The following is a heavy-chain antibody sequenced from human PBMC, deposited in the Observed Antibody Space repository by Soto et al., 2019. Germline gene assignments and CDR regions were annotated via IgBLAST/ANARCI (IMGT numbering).Heavy chain of an antibody. CDR1: GFTFNNYA. CDR2: ISGGGDTT. D-gene: IGHD3-10*01. Sequence: EVQLLESGGGLVQPGGSPRLSCAVSGFTFNNYAMTWVRQAPGKGLEWVSAISGGGDTTSYADSVKGRFTVSRDGSKNTLYLQMSSLRAEDTALYYCAKGRGGSGSLTPRVDFWGQGTLVTVSS. J-gene: IGHJ4*02. CDR3: AKGRGGSGSLTPRVDF. V-gene: IGHV3-23*01.